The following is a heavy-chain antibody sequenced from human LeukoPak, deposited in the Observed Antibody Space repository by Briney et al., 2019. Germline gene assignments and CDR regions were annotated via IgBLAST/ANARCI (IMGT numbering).Heavy chain of an antibody. J-gene: IGHJ2*01. V-gene: IGHV1-2*02. CDR3: ARDHGLKWIQTKTPVPDWCFDL. D-gene: IGHD5-18*01. CDR2: INPNSGGT. Sequence: ASVKVSCKASGYTFTGYYLHWVRQAPGQGLEWMGWINPNSGGTNYAQKFRGRVTMTRDTSISTAYMELSRLRSDDTAVYYCARDHGLKWIQTKTPVPDWCFDLWGRGTLVTVSS. CDR1: GYTFTGYY.